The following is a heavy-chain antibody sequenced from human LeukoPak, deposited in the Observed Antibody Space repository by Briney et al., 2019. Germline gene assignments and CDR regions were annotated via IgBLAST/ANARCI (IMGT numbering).Heavy chain of an antibody. J-gene: IGHJ4*02. Sequence: PSQTLSLTCTVSGGSISSGNYYWSWIRQPAGKGLEWIGRIYATGSTNYNPSLKSRVTISIDKSKNQFSLKLSSVTAADTAVYYCFGLDSTRYSSSSKVSGYWGQGTLVTVSS. CDR1: GGSISSGNYY. D-gene: IGHD6-6*01. V-gene: IGHV4-61*02. CDR3: FGLDSTRYSSSSKVSGY. CDR2: IYATGST.